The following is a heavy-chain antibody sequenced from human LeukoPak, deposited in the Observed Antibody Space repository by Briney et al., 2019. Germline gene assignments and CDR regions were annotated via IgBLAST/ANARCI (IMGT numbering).Heavy chain of an antibody. V-gene: IGHV3-7*01. CDR1: GFTFSSYE. Sequence: QPGGSLRLSCAASGFTFSSYEMNWVRQAPGKGLEWVANIKQDGSETYYVDSVKGRFAVSRDNAKNSLYLQINSLRVEDTAVYYCARSDSSGYYWFDPWGQGTLVTVSS. D-gene: IGHD3-22*01. J-gene: IGHJ5*02. CDR3: ARSDSSGYYWFDP. CDR2: IKQDGSET.